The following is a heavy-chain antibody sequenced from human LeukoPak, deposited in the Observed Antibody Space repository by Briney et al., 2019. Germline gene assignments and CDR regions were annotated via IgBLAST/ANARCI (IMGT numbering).Heavy chain of an antibody. J-gene: IGHJ3*02. CDR1: GFTFSSYS. CDR2: ISGSGGST. D-gene: IGHD3-22*01. Sequence: GGSLRLSCAASGFTFSSYSMNWVRQAPGKGLEWVSAISGSGGSTYYADSVKGRFTISRDNSKNTLYLQMNSLRAEDTAVYYCAKGRYYYDSSGDDAFDIWGQGTMVTVSS. CDR3: AKGRYYYDSSGDDAFDI. V-gene: IGHV3-23*01.